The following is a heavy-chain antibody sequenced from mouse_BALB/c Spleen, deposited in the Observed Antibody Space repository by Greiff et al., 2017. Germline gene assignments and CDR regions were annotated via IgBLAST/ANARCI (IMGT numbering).Heavy chain of an antibody. V-gene: IGHV14-4*02. CDR2: IDPENGDT. Sequence: EVQLQQSGAELVRSGASVKLSCTASGFNIKDYYMHWVKQRPEQGLEWIGWIDPENGDTEYAPKFQGKATMTADTSSNTAYLQLSSLTSEDTAVYYCRGAGAYFDYWGQGTTLTVSS. J-gene: IGHJ2*01. CDR1: GFNIKDYY. CDR3: RGAGAYFDY.